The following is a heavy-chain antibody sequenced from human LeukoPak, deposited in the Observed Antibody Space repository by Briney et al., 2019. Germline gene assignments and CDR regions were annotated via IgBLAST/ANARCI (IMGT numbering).Heavy chain of an antibody. Sequence: ASVKVSCKVSGYRFTELSRHWVRQAPGKGLEWLGGFDLVHGDTIYAQKFQGRVTMTEDTSTDTSYMELSSLGSEDTAVYFCTAGRAYGLLDFWGQGTLVIVSS. J-gene: IGHJ4*02. CDR2: FDLVHGDT. CDR3: TAGRAYGLLDF. D-gene: IGHD2-21*01. CDR1: GYRFTELS. V-gene: IGHV1-24*01.